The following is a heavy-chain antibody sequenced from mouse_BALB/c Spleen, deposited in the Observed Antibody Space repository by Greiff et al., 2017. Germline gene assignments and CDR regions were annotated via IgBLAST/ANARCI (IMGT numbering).Heavy chain of an antibody. Sequence: EVQLQESGPSLVKPSQTLSLTCSVTGDSITSGYWNWIRKFPGNKLESMGYISYSGSTYYNPSLKSRISITRDTSKNQYYLQLNSVTTEDTATYYCARSGYYYGSSYDYYAMDYWGQGTSVTVSS. D-gene: IGHD1-1*01. CDR3: ARSGYYYGSSYDYYAMDY. CDR1: GDSITSGY. V-gene: IGHV3-8*02. CDR2: ISYSGST. J-gene: IGHJ4*01.